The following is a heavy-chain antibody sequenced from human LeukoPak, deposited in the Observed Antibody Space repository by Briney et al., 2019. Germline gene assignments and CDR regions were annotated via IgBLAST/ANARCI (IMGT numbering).Heavy chain of an antibody. V-gene: IGHV4-59*01. CDR1: GGSFSGYY. CDR3: ARGEHDSSGYYPY. CDR2: IHYSGSS. J-gene: IGHJ4*02. Sequence: SETLSLTCAVFGGSFSGYYWSWIRKPPGKGLEWLGYIHYSGSSNYNPSLQSRVTISVDTSKNPFSLKLSSVAAADTAVYYCARGEHDSSGYYPYWGQGTLVTVSS. D-gene: IGHD3-22*01.